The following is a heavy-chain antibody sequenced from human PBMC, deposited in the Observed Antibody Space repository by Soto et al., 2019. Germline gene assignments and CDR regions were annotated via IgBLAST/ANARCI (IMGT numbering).Heavy chain of an antibody. CDR1: GFTFGSHA. CDR3: AKEPYADFWSAYYDFDY. J-gene: IGHJ4*02. Sequence: EVQLLESGGGLVQPGGSLRLSCAASGFTFGSHAMIWVRPAPGKGLEWVSGISGSGGSAYYADSVKGRFTISRDNSINTLYPQMKSLRAEDTALYYCAKEPYADFWSAYYDFDYWGQGTLVTVSS. D-gene: IGHD3-3*01. V-gene: IGHV3-23*01. CDR2: ISGSGGSA.